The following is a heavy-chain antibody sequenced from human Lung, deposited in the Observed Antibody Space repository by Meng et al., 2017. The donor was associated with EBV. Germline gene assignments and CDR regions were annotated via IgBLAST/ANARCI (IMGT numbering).Heavy chain of an antibody. CDR3: ARRPTGIDY. J-gene: IGHJ4*02. CDR2: IIHGGSP. CDR1: GGSLSGAY. D-gene: IGHD2-8*02. V-gene: IGHV4-34*12. Sequence: VHRRQGGEGLLKPLETLSLSCAVNGGSLSGAYWNWIRQPPGKGLEWIGEIIHGGSPSYNPSLKSRVTISIDTSKNQLSLMLSSVTAADTAVYYCARRPTGIDYWGQGTLVTVSS.